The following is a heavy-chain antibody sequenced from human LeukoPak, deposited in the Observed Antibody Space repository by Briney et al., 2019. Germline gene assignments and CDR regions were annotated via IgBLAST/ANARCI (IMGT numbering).Heavy chain of an antibody. V-gene: IGHV4-34*01. CDR2: INHSGST. D-gene: IGHD3-10*01. CDR3: ARHGPLWFGELVKIGWFDP. CDR1: GGSFSGYY. Sequence: SETLSLTCAVYGGSFSGYYWSWIRQPPGKGLEWIGEINHSGSTNYNPSLKSRVTISVDTSKNQFSLKLSSVTAADTAVYYCARHGPLWFGELVKIGWFDPWGQGTLVTVSS. J-gene: IGHJ5*02.